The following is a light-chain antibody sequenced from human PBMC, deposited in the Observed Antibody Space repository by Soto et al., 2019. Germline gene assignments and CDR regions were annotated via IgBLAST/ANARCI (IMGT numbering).Light chain of an antibody. CDR3: QQYGTSPWT. J-gene: IGKJ1*01. Sequence: EIVFTQSPGTLSLSPGERAALCCRASQSVSSGHLAWYQQKPGQAPRLLIFGASSRATGIPDRFSGSGSGTDFALTINRLEPEDFAVYYCQQYGTSPWTFGQGTKV. CDR2: GAS. V-gene: IGKV3-20*01. CDR1: QSVSSGH.